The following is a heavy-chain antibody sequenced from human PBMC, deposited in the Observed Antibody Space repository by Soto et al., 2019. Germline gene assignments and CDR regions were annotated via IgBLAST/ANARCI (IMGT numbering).Heavy chain of an antibody. J-gene: IGHJ6*02. V-gene: IGHV4-34*01. D-gene: IGHD3-10*01. CDR1: GGSFSGYY. CDR2: INHSGST. CDR3: ARVDYYGSGSYRYYYYYGMDV. Sequence: KPSETLSLTCAVYGGSFSGYYWSWIRQPPGKGLEWIGEINHSGSTNYNPSLKSRVTISVDTSKNQFSLKLSSVTAADTAVYYCARVDYYGSGSYRYYYYYGMDVWGQGTTVTVSS.